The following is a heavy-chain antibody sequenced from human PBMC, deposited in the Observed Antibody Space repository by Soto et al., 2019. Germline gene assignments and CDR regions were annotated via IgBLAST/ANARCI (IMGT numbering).Heavy chain of an antibody. CDR1: VGSISSGGSY. Sequence: LSLTCTVSVGSISSGGSYWSWIRQHPGKGLEWLGYIYYSGSTYYNPSLKSRVTISVDTSKNQFSLKLSSVTAADTAVYYCARDSGAARNWYFDLSARGTLVTVSS. V-gene: IGHV4-31*03. D-gene: IGHD6-6*01. CDR3: ARDSGAARNWYFDL. J-gene: IGHJ2*01. CDR2: IYYSGST.